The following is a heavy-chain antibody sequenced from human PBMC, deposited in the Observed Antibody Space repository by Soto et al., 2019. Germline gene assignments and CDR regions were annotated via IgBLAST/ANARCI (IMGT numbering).Heavy chain of an antibody. CDR2: MNPNSGNT. CDR1: GYTFTSYD. J-gene: IGHJ4*02. Sequence: QVQLVQSGAEVKKPGASVKVSCKASGYTFTSYDINWVRQATGQGLEWMGWMNPNSGNTGYAQKFQGRVTMTRNTSISTTYMELSSLRSEDTAVYYCARGGYYDYNWGSYRYPPLDSWGQGTLVTVSS. CDR3: ARGGYYDYNWGSYRYPPLDS. V-gene: IGHV1-8*01. D-gene: IGHD3-16*02.